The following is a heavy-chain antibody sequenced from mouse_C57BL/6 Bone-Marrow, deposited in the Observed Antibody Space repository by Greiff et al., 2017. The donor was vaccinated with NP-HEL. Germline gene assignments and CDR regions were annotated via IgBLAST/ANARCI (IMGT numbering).Heavy chain of an antibody. D-gene: IGHD4-1*01. CDR2: ISSGGSYT. Sequence: EVQLVESGGDLVKPGGSLKLSCAASGFTFSSYGMSWVRQTPDKRLEWVATISSGGSYTYYPDSVKGRFTISRDNAKNTLYLQMSSLKSEDTAMYYCARRLGVYWYFDVWGTGTTVTVSS. CDR3: ARRLGVYWYFDV. J-gene: IGHJ1*03. V-gene: IGHV5-6*01. CDR1: GFTFSSYG.